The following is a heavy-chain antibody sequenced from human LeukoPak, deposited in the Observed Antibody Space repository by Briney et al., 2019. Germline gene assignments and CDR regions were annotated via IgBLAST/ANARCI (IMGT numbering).Heavy chain of an antibody. CDR1: GFTFSSYW. CDR2: IKQDGSEK. Sequence: GSLRLSCVASGFTFSSYWMSWVRQAPGKGLEWVANIKQDGSEKYYVDSVKGRFTISRDNAKNSLYLQMNSLRAEDTAVYYCARDNAWTRDYWGQGTLVTVSS. J-gene: IGHJ4*02. V-gene: IGHV3-7*01. CDR3: ARDNAWTRDY. D-gene: IGHD3/OR15-3a*01.